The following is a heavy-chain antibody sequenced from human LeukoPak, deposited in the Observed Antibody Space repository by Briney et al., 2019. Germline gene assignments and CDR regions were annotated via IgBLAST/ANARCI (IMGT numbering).Heavy chain of an antibody. D-gene: IGHD5-18*01. V-gene: IGHV3-30-3*01. CDR2: ISDDGNND. CDR3: ASIYSSGYSYFDY. Sequence: PGGSLRLSCAASGFTFTSYPIHWVRQAPGKGLDWVAVISDDGNNDYYSDSMKGRFTISRDNSKNTLYLQMNSLRTEDTAVYYCASIYSSGYSYFDYWGQGTLVTVSS. J-gene: IGHJ4*02. CDR1: GFTFTSYP.